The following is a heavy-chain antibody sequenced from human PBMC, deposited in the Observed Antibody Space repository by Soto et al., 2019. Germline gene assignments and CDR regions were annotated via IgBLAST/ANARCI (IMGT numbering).Heavy chain of an antibody. J-gene: IGHJ4*02. V-gene: IGHV1-18*01. Sequence: ASVKVSCKASGYTFTSYGISWVRQVPGQGLEWMGWISAYNGNTNYAQKLQGRVAMTTDTSTSTAYMELRSLRSDDTAVYYCARWEARYYDILTGYYSEYFDYWGQGTLVTVSS. CDR3: ARWEARYYDILTGYYSEYFDY. CDR2: ISAYNGNT. D-gene: IGHD3-9*01. CDR1: GYTFTSYG.